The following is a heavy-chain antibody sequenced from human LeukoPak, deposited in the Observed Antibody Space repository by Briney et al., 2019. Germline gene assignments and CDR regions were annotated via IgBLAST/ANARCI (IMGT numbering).Heavy chain of an antibody. V-gene: IGHV4-59*11. Sequence: PSETLSLTCTVSGGSISGHYWTWIRQPPGKGVEGIGQIHYSGRPDYNPSLKSRGTISVETCKKQLSLKVTSVTGADTAVYYCARFGVDYDMDVWGQGTTVTVSS. J-gene: IGHJ6*02. CDR2: IHYSGRP. D-gene: IGHD3-16*01. CDR3: ARFGVDYDMDV. CDR1: GGSISGHY.